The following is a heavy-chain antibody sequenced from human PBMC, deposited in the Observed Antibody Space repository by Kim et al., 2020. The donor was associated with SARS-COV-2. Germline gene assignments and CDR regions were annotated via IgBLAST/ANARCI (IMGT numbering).Heavy chain of an antibody. CDR2: ISYDGSNK. CDR1: GFTFSSYG. V-gene: IGHV3-30*18. J-gene: IGHJ3*02. Sequence: GGSLRLSCAASGFTFSSYGMHWVRQAPGKGLEWVAVISYDGSNKYYADSVKGRFTISRDNSKNTLYLQMNSLRAEDTAVYYCAKHPGGRVDADAFDIWGQGTMVTVSS. CDR3: AKHPGGRVDADAFDI. D-gene: IGHD2-15*01.